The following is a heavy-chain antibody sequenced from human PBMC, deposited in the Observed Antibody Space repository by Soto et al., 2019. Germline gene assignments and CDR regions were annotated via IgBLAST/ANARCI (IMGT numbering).Heavy chain of an antibody. D-gene: IGHD3-10*01. CDR1: GFTFSDYY. J-gene: IGHJ3*01. Sequence: VQLVESGGGLVKPGGSLRLSCAASGFTFSDYYMSWIRQAPGKGLEWVSYISSSGSTIYYADSVKGRFTISRDNPKHSLSLQMTSLRTEDTAVYYCARAEGRFGELANAFDLWGPGTMVTVSS. V-gene: IGHV3-11*01. CDR2: ISSSGSTI. CDR3: ARAEGRFGELANAFDL.